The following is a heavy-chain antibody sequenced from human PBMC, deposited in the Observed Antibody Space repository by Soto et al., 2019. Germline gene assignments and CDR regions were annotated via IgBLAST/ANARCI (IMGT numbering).Heavy chain of an antibody. CDR3: ARGLFVDY. J-gene: IGHJ4*01. D-gene: IGHD2-21*01. Sequence: EVQLVESGGGLVQPGGSLRLSCATSGFTFSNYWMHWVRQAPGKGPVWVSRINEDESNTNYADSVKGRFTISRDNAKNSLYMQMNSLRAEETAVYYCARGLFVDYWGHGTGVTVSP. V-gene: IGHV3-74*01. CDR1: GFTFSNYW. CDR2: INEDESNT.